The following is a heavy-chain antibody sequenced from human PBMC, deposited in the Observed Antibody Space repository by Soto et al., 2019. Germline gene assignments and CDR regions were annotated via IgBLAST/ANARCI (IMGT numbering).Heavy chain of an antibody. V-gene: IGHV1-24*01. CDR3: ARYREAFDY. D-gene: IGHD1-26*01. CDR2: FDPEDGET. Sequence: ASVQVSCKVSGYTLTELSMHWVRQAPGKGLEWMGGFDPEDGETIYAQKFQGRVTMTRDTSISTAYMELSRLRSDDTAVYYCARYREAFDYWGQGTLVTVSS. CDR1: GYTLTELS. J-gene: IGHJ4*02.